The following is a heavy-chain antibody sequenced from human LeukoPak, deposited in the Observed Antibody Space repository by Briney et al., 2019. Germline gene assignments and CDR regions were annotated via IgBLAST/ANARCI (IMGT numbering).Heavy chain of an antibody. V-gene: IGHV4-30-2*01. J-gene: IGHJ5*02. CDR1: GGSISSGGYS. CDR2: IYHSGST. Sequence: SETLSLTCAVSGGSISSGGYSWSWIRQPPGKGLEWIGYIYHSGSTYYNLSLKSRVTISVGRSKSQFSLKLSSVTAADTAVYYCARGYCSSTSCFNWFDPWGQGTLVTVSS. CDR3: ARGYCSSTSCFNWFDP. D-gene: IGHD2-2*01.